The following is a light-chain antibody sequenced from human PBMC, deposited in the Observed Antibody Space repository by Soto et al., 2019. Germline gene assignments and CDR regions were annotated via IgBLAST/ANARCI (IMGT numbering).Light chain of an antibody. CDR3: QQLNSYPYT. Sequence: IQLTQSPSSLSASVGDRVTITCRASQGISSSLAWYQQKPGKAPKLLIYEASTFQSGVPSRFSGSGSGTDFTLAITSLQPEDFATYFCQQLNSYPYTFGQGTKLEI. CDR2: EAS. CDR1: QGISSS. J-gene: IGKJ2*01. V-gene: IGKV1-9*01.